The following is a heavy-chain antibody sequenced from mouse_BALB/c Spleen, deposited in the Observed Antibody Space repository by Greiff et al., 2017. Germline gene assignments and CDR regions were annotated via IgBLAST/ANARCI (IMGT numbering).Heavy chain of an antibody. D-gene: IGHD2-4*01. V-gene: IGHV1S56*01. CDR2: IYPGNVNT. CDR3: ARYDYGPYYAMDY. CDR1: GYTFTSYY. J-gene: IGHJ4*01. Sequence: QVQLQQSGPELVKPGASVRISCKASGYTFTSYYIHWVKQRPGQGLEWIGWIYPGNVNTKYNEKFKGKATLTADKSSSTAYMQLSSLTSEDSAVYFCARYDYGPYYAMDYWGQGTSVTVSS.